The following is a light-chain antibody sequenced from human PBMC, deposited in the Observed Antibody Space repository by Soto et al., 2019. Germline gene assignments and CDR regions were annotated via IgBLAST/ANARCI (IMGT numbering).Light chain of an antibody. J-gene: IGKJ4*01. CDR2: AAS. CDR1: QGIANY. CDR3: QKCKTAPFT. Sequence: DIQMTQSPSSLSASVGDRVTITCRASQGIANYLAWYQQKPGRVPKLLNYAASTLQSGVPSRFTGSGSGTDFTLTINSLQPEDVATYYCQKCKTAPFTFGGGTKVEIK. V-gene: IGKV1-27*01.